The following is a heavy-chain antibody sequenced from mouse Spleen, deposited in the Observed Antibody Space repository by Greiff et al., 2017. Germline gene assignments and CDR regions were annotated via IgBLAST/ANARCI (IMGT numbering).Heavy chain of an antibody. J-gene: IGHJ1*03. CDR2: IWWDDDK. CDR1: GFSLSTFGMG. Sequence: QVTLKESGPGILQPSQTLSLTCSFSGFSLSTFGMGVGWIRQPSGKGLEWLAHIWWDDDKYYNPALKSRLTISKDTSKNQVFLKIANVDTADTATYYCARASYYYGSSYPWYFDVWGTGTTVTVSS. CDR3: ARASYYYGSSYPWYFDV. D-gene: IGHD1-1*01. V-gene: IGHV8-8*01.